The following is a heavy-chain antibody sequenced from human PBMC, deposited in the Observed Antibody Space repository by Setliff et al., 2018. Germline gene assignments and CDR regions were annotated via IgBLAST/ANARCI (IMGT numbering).Heavy chain of an antibody. CDR1: GDSISSTSYQ. V-gene: IGHV4-39*01. CDR3: ARHEFVGGYYGSVTYRHFDY. Sequence: SETLSLTCTVSGDSISSTSYQWGWVRQPPGKGLEWIGSIYYTGTAYYNPSLKSRVTISVDTSKNQFALQVTSLAATDTALYFCARHEFVGGYYGSVTYRHFDYWGQGILVTVSS. D-gene: IGHD3-10*01. CDR2: IYYTGTA. J-gene: IGHJ4*02.